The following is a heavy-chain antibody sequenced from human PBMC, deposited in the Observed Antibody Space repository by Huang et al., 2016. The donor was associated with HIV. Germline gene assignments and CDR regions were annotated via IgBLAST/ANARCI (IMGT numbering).Heavy chain of an antibody. CDR2: IKPGGPS. CDR1: GASFSTYF. CDR3: ARLPTPSYYDTWSISPVEEDFFYFNLDL. V-gene: IGHV4-34*02. J-gene: IGHJ6*02. Sequence: QVRLEQWGEGSLKPSETLSLTCAVYGASFSTYFWSWFRQSPDMRLQWMGGIKPGGPSNDNPAFKVRAVRSVDTPKNQCSLTLRAVSAAYPAIYYCARLPTPSYYDTWSISPVEEDFFYFNLDLWGRGTPVTVS. D-gene: IGHD3-16*01.